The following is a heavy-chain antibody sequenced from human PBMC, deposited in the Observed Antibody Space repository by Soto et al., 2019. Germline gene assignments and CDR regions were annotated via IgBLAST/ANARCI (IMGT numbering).Heavy chain of an antibody. V-gene: IGHV4-59*01. CDR3: ARTYSSSYSRYPVYYGMDV. Sequence: SVTLSLTCTVSADSISSYFWSWIRQPPGKGLEWIGRVYHSGSTNYSPSLKRRVSISVDTAKNQFSLRLTSVTAADTAVYYCARTYSSSYSRYPVYYGMDVWGQGTTVT. J-gene: IGHJ6*02. CDR2: VYHSGST. CDR1: ADSISSYF. D-gene: IGHD3-22*01.